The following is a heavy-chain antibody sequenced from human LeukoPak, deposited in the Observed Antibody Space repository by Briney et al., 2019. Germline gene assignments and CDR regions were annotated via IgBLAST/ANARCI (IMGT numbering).Heavy chain of an antibody. Sequence: GGSLRLSCAASGFTFSSYGMHWVRQAPGKGLEWVAFIRYDGSNKYYADSVKGRFTISRDNSKNTLYLQMNSLRAEDTAVYYCAKEGYSGSYLGPFDYWGQGTLVTVSS. J-gene: IGHJ4*02. CDR3: AKEGYSGSYLGPFDY. CDR1: GFTFSSYG. CDR2: IRYDGSNK. V-gene: IGHV3-30*02. D-gene: IGHD1-26*01.